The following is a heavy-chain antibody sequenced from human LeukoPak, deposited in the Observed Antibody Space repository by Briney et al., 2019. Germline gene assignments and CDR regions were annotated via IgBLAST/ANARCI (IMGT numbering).Heavy chain of an antibody. CDR3: AKDEGVTTSDYYYYYMDV. D-gene: IGHD4-11*01. CDR1: GFTFNDHA. J-gene: IGHJ6*03. Sequence: GGSLRLSCAASGFTFNDHAMHWVRQAPGKGLEWVAFIRYDGSNKYYADSVKGRFTISRDNSKNTLYLQMNSLRAEDTAVYYCAKDEGVTTSDYYYYYMDVWGKGTTVTVSS. CDR2: IRYDGSNK. V-gene: IGHV3-30*02.